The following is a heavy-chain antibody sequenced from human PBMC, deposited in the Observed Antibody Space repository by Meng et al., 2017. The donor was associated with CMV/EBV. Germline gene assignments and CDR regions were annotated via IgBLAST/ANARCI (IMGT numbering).Heavy chain of an antibody. CDR2: ISSSSSYI. Sequence: GESLKISCAASAFTFSSYTMNWVRQAPGKGLEWVSSISSSSSYIYYADSVKGRFTISRDNAKNSLYLQMNSLRAEDTAVYYCATRYCSSTSCHSYYYGMDVWGQGTTVTVSS. V-gene: IGHV3-21*01. CDR1: AFTFSSYT. D-gene: IGHD2-2*01. CDR3: ATRYCSSTSCHSYYYGMDV. J-gene: IGHJ6*02.